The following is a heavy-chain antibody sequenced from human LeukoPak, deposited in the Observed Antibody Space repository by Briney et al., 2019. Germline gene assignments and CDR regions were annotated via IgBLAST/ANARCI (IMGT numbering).Heavy chain of an antibody. V-gene: IGHV3-11*04. CDR2: ISSSGSTI. J-gene: IGHJ4*02. CDR1: GFTFSDYY. D-gene: IGHD2-2*01. Sequence: PGGSLRLSCAASGFTFSDYYMSWIRQAPGKGLEWVSYISSSGSTIYYADSVKGRFTISRDNAKNSLYLQMNSLRDEDTAVYYCARDSWYCTSTSCYEDYWGQGTLVTVSS. CDR3: ARDSWYCTSTSCYEDY.